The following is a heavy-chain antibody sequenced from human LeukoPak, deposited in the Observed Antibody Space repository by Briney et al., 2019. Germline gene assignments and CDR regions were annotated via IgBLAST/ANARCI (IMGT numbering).Heavy chain of an antibody. CDR3: AKVSRYYDSSGYYYFDY. CDR1: GISFSDSY. Sequence: GGSLRLSCVVSGISFSDSYRTWIRQTPGKGLEWLAYISGSGRDIYYAESVKGRLTISRDNSKHPLYLQMNSLRAEEKAVYYCAKVSRYYDSSGYYYFDYWGQGTLVTVSS. CDR2: ISGSGRDI. V-gene: IGHV3-11*04. D-gene: IGHD3-22*01. J-gene: IGHJ4*02.